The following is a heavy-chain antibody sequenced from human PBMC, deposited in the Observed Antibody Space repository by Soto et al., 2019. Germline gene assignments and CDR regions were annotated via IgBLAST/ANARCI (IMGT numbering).Heavy chain of an antibody. CDR1: GGSISSGGYS. CDR3: ARRGVWGPLNSSIAANPTGWFDP. J-gene: IGHJ5*02. Sequence: QLQLQESGSGLVKPSQTLSLTCAVSGGSISSGGYSWSWIRQPPGKGLEWIGYIYHSGSTYYNPSLNSRVTISVDRSKNQFSLKLSSVTAADTAVYYCARRGVWGPLNSSIAANPTGWFDPWGQGTLVTVSS. CDR2: IYHSGST. D-gene: IGHD6-6*01. V-gene: IGHV4-30-2*01.